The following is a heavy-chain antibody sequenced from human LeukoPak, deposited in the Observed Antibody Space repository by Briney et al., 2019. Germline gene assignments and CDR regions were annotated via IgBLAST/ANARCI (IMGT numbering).Heavy chain of an antibody. J-gene: IGHJ5*02. CDR2: INPNSGGT. CDR1: GYTFNGDY. V-gene: IGHV1-2*02. D-gene: IGHD2-15*01. CDR3: ARAKYSYSKDWFDP. Sequence: ASVKVSCKASGYTFNGDYMHWVRQAPGQGFEWMGWINPNSGGTNYAQKFQGRVTMTRDTSISTAYMELSRLRSDDTAVYYCARAKYSYSKDWFDPWGQGTLVTVSS.